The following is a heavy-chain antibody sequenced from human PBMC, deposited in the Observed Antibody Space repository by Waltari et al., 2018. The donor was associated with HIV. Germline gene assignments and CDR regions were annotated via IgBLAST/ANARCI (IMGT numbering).Heavy chain of an antibody. Sequence: QVQLQQWGAGLLKPSETLSLTCAVYGGSFSGYYWSWNRQPPGKGLGWIGEINHSGSTNDNPSLKSRVTIAVDTSKNQFSLKLSSVTAADTAVYYCARGLSSSWYNWFDPWGQGTLVTVSS. D-gene: IGHD6-13*01. CDR1: GGSFSGYY. J-gene: IGHJ5*02. CDR3: ARGLSSSWYNWFDP. V-gene: IGHV4-34*01. CDR2: INHSGST.